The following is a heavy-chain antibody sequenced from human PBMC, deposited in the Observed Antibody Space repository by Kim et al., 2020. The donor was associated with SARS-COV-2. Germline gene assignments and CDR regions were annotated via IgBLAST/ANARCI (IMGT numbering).Heavy chain of an antibody. J-gene: IGHJ4*02. CDR2: ISSSGSTI. Sequence: GGSLRLSCAASGFTFSSYEMNWVRQAPGKGLEWVSYISSSGSTIHYADSVKGRFTISRDNDKNSLYLQMNSLRAEDTAVYYCARESDVAANDYWGQGSLVTVSS. CDR1: GFTFSSYE. CDR3: ARESDVAANDY. V-gene: IGHV3-48*03. D-gene: IGHD2-21*02.